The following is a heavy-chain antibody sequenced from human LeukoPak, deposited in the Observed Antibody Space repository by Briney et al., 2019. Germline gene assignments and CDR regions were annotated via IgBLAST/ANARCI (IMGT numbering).Heavy chain of an antibody. J-gene: IGHJ4*02. CDR2: ISSSCSTI. D-gene: IGHD3-16*01. CDR1: GFTFSSYE. V-gene: IGHV3-48*03. Sequence: GGSLRLSCAASGFTFSSYEMNWVGQAPGKGLEWVSYISSSCSTIYYADSVKGRFTISRDNSKNSLYLQMNSLRTEDTALYYCAKDLRRQLFDYWGQGTLVTVS. CDR3: AKDLRRQLFDY.